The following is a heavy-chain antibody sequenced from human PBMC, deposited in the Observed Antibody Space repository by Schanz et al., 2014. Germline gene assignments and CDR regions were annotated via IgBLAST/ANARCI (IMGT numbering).Heavy chain of an antibody. CDR1: GYSFTGYS. J-gene: IGHJ4*02. CDR2: INSNTGNP. CDR3: ATEGPRSSWPPHFGY. D-gene: IGHD6-13*01. Sequence: QVQLVQSGSEVKKPGASVKVSCKASGYSFTGYSMNWVRQAPGQGLEWMGWINSNTGNPTYAQDFTGRFVFSLDTSVSTAYLQINSLLAEDTAIYYCATEGPRSSWPPHFGYWGQGTLVTVSP. V-gene: IGHV7-4-1*02.